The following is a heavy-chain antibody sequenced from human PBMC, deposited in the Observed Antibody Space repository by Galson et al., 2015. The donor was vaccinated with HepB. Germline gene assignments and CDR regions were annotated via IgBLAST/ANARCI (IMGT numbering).Heavy chain of an antibody. V-gene: IGHV1-18*01. Sequence: CKASGYTFTSYGISWVRQAPGQGLEWMGWISAYNGNTNYAQKLQGRVTMTTDTSTSTAYMELRSLRSDDTAVYYCARDIYYARAFDIWGQGTMVTVSS. J-gene: IGHJ3*02. CDR1: GYTFTSYG. D-gene: IGHD3-10*01. CDR3: ARDIYYARAFDI. CDR2: ISAYNGNT.